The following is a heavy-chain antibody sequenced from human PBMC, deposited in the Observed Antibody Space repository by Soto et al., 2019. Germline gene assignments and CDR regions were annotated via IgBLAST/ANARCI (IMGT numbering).Heavy chain of an antibody. Sequence: QVQLVESGGGVVQPGRSLRLSCAASGFTFSNYGMHWVRQAPGKGLEWVAVISYDGSNKYYADSVKGRFTISRDNSKNTLYLQMNGLRAEDTAVYYCSKDQGCSGGSCYPWYFDYWGQGTLVTVSS. D-gene: IGHD2-15*01. V-gene: IGHV3-30*18. CDR3: SKDQGCSGGSCYPWYFDY. CDR1: GFTFSNYG. J-gene: IGHJ4*02. CDR2: ISYDGSNK.